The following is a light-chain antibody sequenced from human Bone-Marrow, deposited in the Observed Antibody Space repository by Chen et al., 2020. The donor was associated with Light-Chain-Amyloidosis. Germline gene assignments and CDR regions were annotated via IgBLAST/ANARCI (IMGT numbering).Light chain of an antibody. V-gene: IGLV3-21*02. CDR2: DDS. J-gene: IGLJ3*02. CDR1: NIGSTS. CDR3: QVWDRSSDRPV. Sequence: YVLTQPSSVSVAPGQTATIACGGNNIGSTSVHWYQQTPGQAPLLVVYDDSARPSGIPERLSGSNSGNTATLTISRVEAGDEADYYCQVWDRSSDRPVFGGGTKLTVL.